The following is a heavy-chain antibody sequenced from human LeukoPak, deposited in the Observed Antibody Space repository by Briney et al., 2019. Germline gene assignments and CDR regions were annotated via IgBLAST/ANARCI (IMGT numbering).Heavy chain of an antibody. CDR1: GYSFTSYW. V-gene: IGHV5-10-1*01. CDR3: ACVRYYDILTGYYHIRY. Sequence: GESLKISCKGSGYSFTSYWISWVRQMPGKGLEWMGRIDPSDSYTNYSPSFQGHVTISADKSISTAYLQWSSLKASDTAMYYCACVRYYDILTGYYHIRYWGQGTLVTVSS. CDR2: IDPSDSYT. J-gene: IGHJ4*02. D-gene: IGHD3-9*01.